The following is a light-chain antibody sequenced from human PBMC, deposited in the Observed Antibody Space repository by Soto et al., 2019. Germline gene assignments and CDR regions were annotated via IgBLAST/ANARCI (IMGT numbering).Light chain of an antibody. CDR2: DAS. Sequence: EIVLTQSPGTLSLSPGERGTLSCRASQNLGTLYLAWFQQKPGQAPRLLIYDASNRATGIPARFSGSGSGTEFTLTISSLQSEDFAVYYCQQYNNWPPITFGQGTRLEIK. CDR3: QQYNNWPPIT. CDR1: QNLGTLY. V-gene: IGKV3D-15*01. J-gene: IGKJ5*01.